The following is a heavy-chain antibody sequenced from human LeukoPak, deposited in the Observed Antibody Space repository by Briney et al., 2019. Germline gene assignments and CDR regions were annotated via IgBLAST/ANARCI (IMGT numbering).Heavy chain of an antibody. CDR1: GGSISSSSYH. CDR3: ARLVGATNGFDI. D-gene: IGHD1-26*01. V-gene: IGHV4-39*01. Sequence: SETLSLTCVSGGSISSSSYHWGWIRQPPGKGLEWIGTIYYSGSTYYNPSLKSRVTISVDTSKNQFSLKLSSVTAADTAVYYCARLVGATNGFDIWGEGTMVTVSS. J-gene: IGHJ3*02. CDR2: IYYSGST.